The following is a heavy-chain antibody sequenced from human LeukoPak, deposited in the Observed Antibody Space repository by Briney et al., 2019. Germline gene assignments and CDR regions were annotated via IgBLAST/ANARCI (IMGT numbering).Heavy chain of an antibody. J-gene: IGHJ5*02. Sequence: GASVKVSCKASGYTFTSYAISWVRQAPGQGLEWMGRIIPILGIANYAQKFQGRVTITADKSTSTAYMELSSLRSEDTAVYYCARYGAAAGKENWFDPWGQGTLVTVSS. CDR2: IIPILGIA. V-gene: IGHV1-69*04. CDR3: ARYGAAAGKENWFDP. D-gene: IGHD6-13*01. CDR1: GYTFTSYA.